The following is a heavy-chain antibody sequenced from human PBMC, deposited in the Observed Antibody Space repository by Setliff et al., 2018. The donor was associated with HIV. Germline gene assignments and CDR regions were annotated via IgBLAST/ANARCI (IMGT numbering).Heavy chain of an antibody. Sequence: ASGFIFSDSWMDWVRQAPGKGLEWVATIKKDGREKYYVDSVKGRFTISRDNARTSLYLEMSSLRVEDTAVYFCASMWKVGAWGRGTLVTVSS. J-gene: IGHJ5*02. CDR3: ASMWKVGA. V-gene: IGHV3-7*03. D-gene: IGHD1-26*01. CDR1: GFIFSDSW. CDR2: IKKDGREK.